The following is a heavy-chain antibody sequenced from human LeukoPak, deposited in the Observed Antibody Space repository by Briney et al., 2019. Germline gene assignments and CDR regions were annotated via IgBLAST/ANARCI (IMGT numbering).Heavy chain of an antibody. J-gene: IGHJ3*02. CDR3: AGGRNYYDSSRYYYEGDAFDI. D-gene: IGHD3-22*01. Sequence: PGGSLRLSCAASGFTFSSYSMNWVRQAPGKGLKWVSSIRSSSTYIYFADSVKGRFTISRDNAKNSLYLQMNSLRAEDTAVYYCAGGRNYYDSSRYYYEGDAFDIWGQGTMVTVSS. CDR1: GFTFSSYS. V-gene: IGHV3-21*01. CDR2: IRSSSTYI.